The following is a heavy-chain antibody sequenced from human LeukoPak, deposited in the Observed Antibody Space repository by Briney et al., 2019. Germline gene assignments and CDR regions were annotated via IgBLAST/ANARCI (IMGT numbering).Heavy chain of an antibody. Sequence: SQTLSLTCTVSGGSISSSSYYWGWIRQPPGTGLEWIGSIYYSGSTYYNPSLKSRVTISVDTSKNQFSLKLSSVTAADTAVYYCSCYEDYYYGMDVWGQGTTVTVSS. V-gene: IGHV4-39*01. CDR3: SCYEDYYYGMDV. J-gene: IGHJ6*02. D-gene: IGHD2-2*01. CDR1: GGSISSSSYY. CDR2: IYYSGST.